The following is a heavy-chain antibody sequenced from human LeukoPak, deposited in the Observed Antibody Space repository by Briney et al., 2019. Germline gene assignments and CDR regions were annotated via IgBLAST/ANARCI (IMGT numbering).Heavy chain of an antibody. CDR3: ARVDWELLYEYFQH. D-gene: IGHD1-26*01. CDR2: INTNTGNP. CDR1: GYTFTSYA. J-gene: IGHJ1*01. Sequence: ASVKVSCKASGYTFTSYAMNWVRQAPGQGLERMGWINTNTGNPTYAQGFTGRFVFSLDTSVSTAYLQISSLKAEDTAVYYCARVDWELLYEYFQHWGQGTLVTVSS. V-gene: IGHV7-4-1*02.